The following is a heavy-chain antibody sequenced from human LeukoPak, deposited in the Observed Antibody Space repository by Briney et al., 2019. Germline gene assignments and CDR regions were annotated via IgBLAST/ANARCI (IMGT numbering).Heavy chain of an antibody. CDR1: GYTFTSFN. J-gene: IGHJ4*02. D-gene: IGHD5-12*01. Sequence: ASVKVSCKASGYTFTSFNINWVRQASGQGLEWMGWMNPNSGNTGYAQKFQDRVTMTRNTSINTAYMQLSSLRSEDTAVYYCARGMATIWGQGTLVTVFS. CDR2: MNPNSGNT. V-gene: IGHV1-8*01. CDR3: ARGMATI.